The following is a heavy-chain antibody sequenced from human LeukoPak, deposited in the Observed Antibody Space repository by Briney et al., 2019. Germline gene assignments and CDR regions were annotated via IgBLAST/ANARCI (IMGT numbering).Heavy chain of an antibody. J-gene: IGHJ4*02. Sequence: PGGSLRLSCGASGFTFSSYWMSWARQAPGKGLEWVANIKQDGSEKYYVDSVKGRFTISRDNAKNSLYLQMNSLRAEDTAVYYCARKAGGSSHWGQGTLVTVSS. CDR1: GFTFSSYW. CDR2: IKQDGSEK. V-gene: IGHV3-7*01. D-gene: IGHD2-2*01. CDR3: ARKAGGSSH.